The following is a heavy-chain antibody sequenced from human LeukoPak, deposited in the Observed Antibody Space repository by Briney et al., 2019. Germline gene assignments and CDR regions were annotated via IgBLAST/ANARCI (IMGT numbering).Heavy chain of an antibody. J-gene: IGHJ3*02. CDR3: ARGIQLGGAFDI. CDR1: GDSISAPFYY. D-gene: IGHD1-1*01. V-gene: IGHV4-31*03. Sequence: PSETLSLTCTVSGDSISAPFYYWSWIRQHPGKGLEWIGYIYHSGGPDQNPSLKSRLSISIDTSKNQFSLSLTSITAADTAMYYCARGIQLGGAFDIWGQGTMVTVSS. CDR2: IYHSGGP.